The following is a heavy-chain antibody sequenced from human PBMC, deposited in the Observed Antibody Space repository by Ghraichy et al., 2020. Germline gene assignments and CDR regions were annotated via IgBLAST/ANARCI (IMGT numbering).Heavy chain of an antibody. J-gene: IGHJ4*02. CDR3: ARALRYFDWLSEIDY. CDR2: INPSGGST. V-gene: IGHV1-46*03. D-gene: IGHD3-9*01. CDR1: GYTFTSYY. Sequence: ASVKVSCKASGYTFTSYYMHWVRQAPGQGLEWMGIINPSGGSTSYAQKFQGRVTMTRDTSTSTVYMELSSLRSEDTAVYYCARALRYFDWLSEIDYWGQGTLVTVSS.